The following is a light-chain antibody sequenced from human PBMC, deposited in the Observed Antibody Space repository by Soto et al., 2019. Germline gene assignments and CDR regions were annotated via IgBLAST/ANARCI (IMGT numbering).Light chain of an antibody. Sequence: EIVLTQSPATLSLSPGERATLSCRASQSVSSYLAWYQQKPGQAPRLLIYNASNRATGIPARFSGSGSGTDFTLTISGIEPEDFAAYYCQLGLTFGGGTKVDIK. J-gene: IGKJ4*01. CDR3: QLGLT. CDR1: QSVSSY. V-gene: IGKV3-11*01. CDR2: NAS.